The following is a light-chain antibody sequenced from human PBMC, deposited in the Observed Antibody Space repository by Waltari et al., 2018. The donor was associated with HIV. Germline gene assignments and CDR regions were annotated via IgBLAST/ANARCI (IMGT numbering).Light chain of an antibody. CDR1: SSNIGATSD. Sequence: QPVLTPPPSVSGAPGQRVTISCTRSSSNIGATSDVHWYQPLPGTAPKLLIYANNNRPSGVPDRFSGSKSGTSASLAITGLQAEDEADYYCQSYDSTLRVVFGGGTKLTVL. CDR3: QSYDSTLRVV. V-gene: IGLV1-40*01. CDR2: ANN. J-gene: IGLJ2*01.